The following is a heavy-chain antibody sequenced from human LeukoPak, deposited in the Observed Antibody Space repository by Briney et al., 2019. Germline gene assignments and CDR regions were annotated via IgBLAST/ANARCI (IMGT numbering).Heavy chain of an antibody. J-gene: IGHJ4*02. CDR1: GFTFSSYW. Sequence: GGSLRLSCATSGFTFSSYWMSWVRQAPGKGPEWVANIKQDGSEKYYVDSVKGRFTISRDNAKNSLYLQMNSLRAEDTAVYYCARARSGYYGDYWGQGTLVTVSS. CDR2: IKQDGSEK. D-gene: IGHD3-22*01. CDR3: ARARSGYYGDY. V-gene: IGHV3-7*01.